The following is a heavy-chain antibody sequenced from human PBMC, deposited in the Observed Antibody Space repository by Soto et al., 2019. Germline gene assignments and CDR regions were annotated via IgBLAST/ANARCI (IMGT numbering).Heavy chain of an antibody. J-gene: IGHJ6*02. Sequence: ASVKVSFKASGYTFTSYYMHWVRQAPGQGLEWMGIINPSGGSTSYAQKFQGRVTMTRDTSTSTVYMELSSLRSEDTAVYYCARAIIRITIFGVVIISGMDVWGQGTTVTVSS. D-gene: IGHD3-3*01. CDR2: INPSGGST. CDR3: ARAIIRITIFGVVIISGMDV. V-gene: IGHV1-46*01. CDR1: GYTFTSYY.